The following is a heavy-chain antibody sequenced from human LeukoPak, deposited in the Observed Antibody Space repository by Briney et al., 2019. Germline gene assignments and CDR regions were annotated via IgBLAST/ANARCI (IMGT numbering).Heavy chain of an antibody. Sequence: SETLSLTCTVSGGSISSYYWSWIRQPPGKGLEWIGYIYYSGSTNYNPSLKSRVTISVDTSKNQFSLKLSSVTAADTAVYYCAKTGSSIAARPPDYWGQGTLVTVSS. J-gene: IGHJ4*02. V-gene: IGHV4-59*12. CDR1: GGSISSYY. CDR3: AKTGSSIAARPPDY. D-gene: IGHD6-6*01. CDR2: IYYSGST.